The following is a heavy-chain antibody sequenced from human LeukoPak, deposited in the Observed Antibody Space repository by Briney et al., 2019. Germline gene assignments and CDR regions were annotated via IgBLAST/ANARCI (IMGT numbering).Heavy chain of an antibody. Sequence: GGSLRLSSAASGFTFSSYWMSWVRQAPGKGLEWVANIKQDGSEKYYVDSVKGRFTISRDNAKNSLYLQMNSLRAEDTAVYYCARVTYYDFWSGFSGNNWFDPWGQGTLVTVSS. CDR1: GFTFSSYW. CDR2: IKQDGSEK. D-gene: IGHD3-3*01. V-gene: IGHV3-7*01. CDR3: ARVTYYDFWSGFSGNNWFDP. J-gene: IGHJ5*02.